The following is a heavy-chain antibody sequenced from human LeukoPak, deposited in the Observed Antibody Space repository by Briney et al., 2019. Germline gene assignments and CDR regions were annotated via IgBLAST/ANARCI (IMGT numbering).Heavy chain of an antibody. D-gene: IGHD3-3*01. J-gene: IGHJ4*02. V-gene: IGHV4-34*01. CDR2: INHSGST. CDR3: AARSIHTLFGVINDY. CDR1: GGSFGGYY. Sequence: SSETLSLTCAVSGGSFGGYYWSWIRQPPTKGLEWIGEINHSGSTNYNPSLKSRATISLDTSKNQFSLRLTSVTAADTAVYYCAARSIHTLFGVINDYWGQGTLVTVSS.